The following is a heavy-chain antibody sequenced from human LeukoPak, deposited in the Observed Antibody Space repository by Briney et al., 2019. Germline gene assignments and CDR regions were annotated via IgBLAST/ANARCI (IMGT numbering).Heavy chain of an antibody. CDR2: ISGYTGNT. J-gene: IGHJ4*02. CDR3: TRDRSIEVPDHFLN. CDR1: GFILSSYG. V-gene: IGHV1-18*01. D-gene: IGHD2/OR15-2a*01. Sequence: GASVKVSCKTSGFILSSYGISWVRQAPGQGLEWMGWISGYTGNTNYAQKFQGRVTMTTDRSTSTAYMELRSLRSDDTAVYYCTRDRSIEVPDHFLNWGQGTLVIVSS.